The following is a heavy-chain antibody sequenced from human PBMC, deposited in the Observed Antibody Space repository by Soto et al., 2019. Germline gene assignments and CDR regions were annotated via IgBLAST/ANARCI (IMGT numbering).Heavy chain of an antibody. CDR3: AKSTATIPSVFAAGFDC. V-gene: IGHV3-23*01. J-gene: IGHJ4*02. Sequence: PGGSLRLSCAASGFTFSSYAMSWVRQAPGKGLEWVSSISSSSASYADSVKGRFTISRDSSKNTLYLQVNSLRAEDTAVYYCAKSTATIPSVFAAGFDCWGQGALVTVSS. CDR2: ISSSSA. D-gene: IGHD5-12*01. CDR1: GFTFSSYA.